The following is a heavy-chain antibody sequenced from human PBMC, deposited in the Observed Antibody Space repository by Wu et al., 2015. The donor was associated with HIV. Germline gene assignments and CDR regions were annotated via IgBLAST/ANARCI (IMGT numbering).Heavy chain of an antibody. CDR3: AGGGGRTSMDPFDY. D-gene: IGHD5-18*01. CDR2: LIPMHGTA. CDR1: GGTFSNYA. V-gene: IGHV1-69*11. J-gene: IGHJ4*02. Sequence: QVQLLQSGAEVKNPGSPVRVSCTTSGGTFSNYALSWVRQAPGQGLEWMGRLIPMHGTANYAQKFQGRVTITADESTSTAYMDVSSLRSEDTAVYYCAGGGGRTSMDPFDYWGQGTLVTVSS.